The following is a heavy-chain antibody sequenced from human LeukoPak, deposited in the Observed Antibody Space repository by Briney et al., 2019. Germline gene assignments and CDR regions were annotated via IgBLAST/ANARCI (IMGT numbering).Heavy chain of an antibody. D-gene: IGHD5-24*01. Sequence: GASVKVSCKASGGTFSSYAISWVRQAHGQGLEWMGGIIPIFGTANYAQRFQGRVTITADESTSTAYMELSSLRSEDTAVYYCCRDGYNTGDYWGQGTLVTVSS. V-gene: IGHV1-69*13. CDR3: CRDGYNTGDY. CDR1: GGTFSSYA. CDR2: IIPIFGTA. J-gene: IGHJ4*02.